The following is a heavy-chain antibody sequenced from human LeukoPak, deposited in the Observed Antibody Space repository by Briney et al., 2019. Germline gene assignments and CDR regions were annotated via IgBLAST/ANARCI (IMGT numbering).Heavy chain of an antibody. D-gene: IGHD3-22*01. J-gene: IGHJ4*02. CDR2: ISSSSSYI. CDR1: EFTFSSYS. CDR3: ARGGIYYYDSSGPSEGY. V-gene: IGHV3-21*01. Sequence: GGSLRLSCAASEFTFSSYSMNWVRQAPGKGLEWVSSISSSSSYIYYADSVKGRFTISRDNAKNSLYLQMNSLRAEDTAVYYCARGGIYYYDSSGPSEGYWGQGTLVTVSS.